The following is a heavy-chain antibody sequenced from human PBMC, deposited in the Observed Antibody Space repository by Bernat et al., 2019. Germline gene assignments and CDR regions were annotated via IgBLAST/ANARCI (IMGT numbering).Heavy chain of an antibody. J-gene: IGHJ6*04. D-gene: IGHD6-25*01. Sequence: VQLGESGGGVVQPGRSLRLSCVASGFTFSDYSLHWVRQAPGKGLEWVAVVSYDGRNKYYADSVQARFIISRDDSENTLYLQMDSLKSEDTAVYYCVRDGAALYYYHGMDVWGRGTTVTVSS. CDR3: VRDGAALYYYHGMDV. CDR2: VSYDGRNK. CDR1: GFTFSDYS. V-gene: IGHV3-30*04.